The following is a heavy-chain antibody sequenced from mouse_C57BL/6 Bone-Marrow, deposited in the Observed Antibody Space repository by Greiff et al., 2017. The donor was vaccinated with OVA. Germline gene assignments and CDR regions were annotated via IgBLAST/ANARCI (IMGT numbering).Heavy chain of an antibody. J-gene: IGHJ1*03. CDR2: ISDGGSYT. CDR3: GREDDYWYWYFDV. Sequence: DVKLVESGGGLVKPGGSLKLSCAASGFTFSSYAMSWVRQTPEKRLEWVATISDGGSYTYYPDNVKGRFTISRDNDKNNLYLQMSHLTSEDTAMYYCGREDDYWYWYFDVWGTGTTVTVSS. V-gene: IGHV5-4*01. CDR1: GFTFSSYA. D-gene: IGHD2-4*01.